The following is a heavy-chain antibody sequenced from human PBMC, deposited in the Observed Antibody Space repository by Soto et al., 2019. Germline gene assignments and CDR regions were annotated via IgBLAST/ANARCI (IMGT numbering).Heavy chain of an antibody. Sequence: SETLSLTCSVSGDSINSDKYYWGWIRQPPGKGPEWIGSIYFRGNNYYKPSLQTRVTISLDKSKNQISLKLNSVTAADSAVYFCARLEGLATISYYFDFWGQGALVTVSS. CDR2: IYFRGNN. D-gene: IGHD3-9*01. CDR1: GDSINSDKYY. J-gene: IGHJ4*02. CDR3: ARLEGLATISYYFDF. V-gene: IGHV4-39*01.